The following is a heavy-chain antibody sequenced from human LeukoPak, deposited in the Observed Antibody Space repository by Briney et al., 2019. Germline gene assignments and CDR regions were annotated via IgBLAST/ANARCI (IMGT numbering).Heavy chain of an antibody. Sequence: ASVKVSCKASGYSFTSYGISWVRQAPGQGLEWMGWISTDNGNTNYAQKLQGRVTMTADTSTNTAYMELRSLRSDDTAVYYCARDGPDYGDYINFDYWGQGTMVTVSS. CDR1: GYSFTSYG. V-gene: IGHV1-18*01. D-gene: IGHD4-17*01. CDR3: ARDGPDYGDYINFDY. J-gene: IGHJ4*02. CDR2: ISTDNGNT.